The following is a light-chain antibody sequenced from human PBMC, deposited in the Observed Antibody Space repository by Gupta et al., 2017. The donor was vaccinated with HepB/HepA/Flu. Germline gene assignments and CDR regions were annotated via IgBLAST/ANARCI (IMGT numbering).Light chain of an antibody. CDR1: SSDVGGYNY. CDR3: SSYASSGTFVV. J-gene: IGLJ2*01. CDR2: DVT. Sequence: QSALTQPASVSGSPGQSITISCTETSSDVGGYNYVSWYQHHPGKAPKLMIYDVTTRPSGVSHRFSGSKSGNTASLTISGLQAEDEGDYYCSSYASSGTFVVFGGGTKLTVL. V-gene: IGLV2-14*03.